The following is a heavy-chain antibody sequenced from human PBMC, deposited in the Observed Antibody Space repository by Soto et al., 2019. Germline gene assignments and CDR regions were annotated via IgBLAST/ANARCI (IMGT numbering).Heavy chain of an antibody. CDR1: GLTFSDYG. V-gene: IGHV3-33*01. CDR2: AWFDGSVD. J-gene: IGHJ4*02. D-gene: IGHD3-22*01. CDR3: ARDAAQIDSSGKFDY. Sequence: QVHLVESGGGVVQPGRSLRLSCVASGLTFSDYGLNWVRQAPGKGLEWVAIAWFDGSVDFYADSVKGRFTISRDNSKNTVYLQMSSLRDEDTAIYFCARDAAQIDSSGKFDYWGQGTQVTVSS.